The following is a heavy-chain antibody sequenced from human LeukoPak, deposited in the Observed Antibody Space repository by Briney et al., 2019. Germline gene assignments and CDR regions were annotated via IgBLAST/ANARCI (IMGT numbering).Heavy chain of an antibody. V-gene: IGHV1-69*05. Sequence: ASVKVSCKASGGTFSSYAISWVRQAPGQGLEWMGGIIPIFGTANYAQKFQGRVTNTTDESTSTAYMELSSLRSEDTAVYYCARCPGSSSCYYSYYMDVWGKGTTVTVSS. J-gene: IGHJ6*03. CDR2: IIPIFGTA. CDR1: GGTFSSYA. CDR3: ARCPGSSSCYYSYYMDV. D-gene: IGHD6-6*01.